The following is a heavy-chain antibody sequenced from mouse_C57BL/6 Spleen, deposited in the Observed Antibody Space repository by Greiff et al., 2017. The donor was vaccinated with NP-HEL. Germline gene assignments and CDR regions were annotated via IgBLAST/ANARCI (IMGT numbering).Heavy chain of an antibody. V-gene: IGHV5-17*01. CDR3: ATSSPFAY. Sequence: EVQVVESGGGLVKPGGSLKLSCAASGFTFSDYGMHWVRQAPEKGLDWVAYIISGSSTIYYADTVKGRFTISRDNAKNTLFLQMTSLRSEDTAMYYCATSSPFAYWGQGTLVTVSA. CDR1: GFTFSDYG. J-gene: IGHJ3*01. D-gene: IGHD1-1*01. CDR2: IISGSSTI.